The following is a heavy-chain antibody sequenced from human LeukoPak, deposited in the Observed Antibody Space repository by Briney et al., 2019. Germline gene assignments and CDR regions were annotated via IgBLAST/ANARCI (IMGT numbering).Heavy chain of an antibody. CDR2: INQPGSQK. D-gene: IGHD1-26*01. J-gene: IGHJ4*02. CDR3: ARDRAGAGDY. Sequence: GGSLRLSCVASGFTFSYSWMIWVRQAPGKGLEWVANINQPGSQKYHVDSVKGRFTISRDNARNSLFLQMNSLRAEDTAVYYCARDRAGAGDYWGQGTLVTVSS. CDR1: GFTFSYSW. V-gene: IGHV3-7*01.